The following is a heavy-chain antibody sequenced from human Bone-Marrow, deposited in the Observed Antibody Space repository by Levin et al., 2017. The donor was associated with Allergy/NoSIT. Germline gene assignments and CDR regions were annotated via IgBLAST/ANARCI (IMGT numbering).Heavy chain of an antibody. D-gene: IGHD3-10*01. J-gene: IGHJ3*02. CDR1: GFTFDDYA. V-gene: IGHV3-9*01. CDR3: AKGRFGEEGAFDI. Sequence: GGSLRLSCAASGFTFDDYAMHWVRQAPGKGLEWVSGISWNSGSIGYADSVKGRFTISRDNAKNSLYLQMNSLRAEDTALYYCAKGRFGEEGAFDIWGQGTMVTVSS. CDR2: ISWNSGSI.